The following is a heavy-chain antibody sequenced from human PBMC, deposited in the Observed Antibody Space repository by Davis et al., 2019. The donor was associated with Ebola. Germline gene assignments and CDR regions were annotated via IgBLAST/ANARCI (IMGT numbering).Heavy chain of an antibody. CDR2: IYHSGST. J-gene: IGHJ4*02. CDR3: ARRYFDWLPDY. D-gene: IGHD3-9*01. CDR1: GGSFSGYY. Sequence: SETLSLTCAVYGGSFSGYYWSWIRQPPGKGLEWIGEIYHSGSTNYNPSLKSRVTISVDKSKNQFSLKLSSVTAADTAVYYCARRYFDWLPDYWGQGTLVTVSS. V-gene: IGHV4-34*01.